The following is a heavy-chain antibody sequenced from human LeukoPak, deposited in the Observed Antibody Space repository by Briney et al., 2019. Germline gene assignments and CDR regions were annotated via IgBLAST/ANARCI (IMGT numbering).Heavy chain of an antibody. CDR2: IIPILGIA. V-gene: IGHV1-69*04. Sequence: ASVKVSCKASGGTFNSYALSWVRQAPGQGLEWMGRIIPILGIANYAQKFQGRVTITADKSTSTAYMELSRLRSDDTAVYYCARGSGASGIYGMDVWGQGTTVTVSS. CDR3: ARGSGASGIYGMDV. D-gene: IGHD3-10*01. J-gene: IGHJ6*02. CDR1: GGTFNSYA.